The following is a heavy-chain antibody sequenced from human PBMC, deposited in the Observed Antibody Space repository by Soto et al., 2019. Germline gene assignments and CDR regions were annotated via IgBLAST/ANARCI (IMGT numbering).Heavy chain of an antibody. J-gene: IGHJ4*02. CDR1: GFTFSNYW. CDR3: ARGWPQSASASHLAY. Sequence: PGGSLRLSCAASGFTFSNYWMHWVRQAPGKGLVWVSRINTDGSSTTYADSVQGRFTISRDNAKNTLSLQMNSLRAEDTAVYYCARGWPQSASASHLAYWGQGTLVTVSS. CDR2: INTDGSST. V-gene: IGHV3-74*01. D-gene: IGHD3-10*01.